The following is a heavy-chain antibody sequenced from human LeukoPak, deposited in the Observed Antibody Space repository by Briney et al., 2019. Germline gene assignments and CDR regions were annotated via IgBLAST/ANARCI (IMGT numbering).Heavy chain of an antibody. CDR2: ISAYNGNT. Sequence: ASVKVSCKASGYTFTSYGISWVRQAPGQGLEWIGWISAYNGNTNYAQKLQGRVTMTTDTSTSTAYMELRSLRSDDTAVYYCARDSGNYYDSSGYDPWGQGTLVTVSS. V-gene: IGHV1-18*01. D-gene: IGHD3-22*01. J-gene: IGHJ5*02. CDR3: ARDSGNYYDSSGYDP. CDR1: GYTFTSYG.